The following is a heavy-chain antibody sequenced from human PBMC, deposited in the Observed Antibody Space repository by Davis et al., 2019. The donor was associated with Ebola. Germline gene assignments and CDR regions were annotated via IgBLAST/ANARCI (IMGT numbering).Heavy chain of an antibody. CDR2: INPSGGST. V-gene: IGHV1-46*01. CDR3: ARDLSPLEFIYYYDSSGYSGY. J-gene: IGHJ4*02. Sequence: ASVKVSCKASGYTFTSYYMHWVRQAPGQGLEWMGIINPSGGSTSYAQKFQGRVTMTTDTSTSTAYMELRSLRSDDTAVYYCARDLSPLEFIYYYDSSGYSGYWGQGTLVTVSS. D-gene: IGHD3-22*01. CDR1: GYTFTSYY.